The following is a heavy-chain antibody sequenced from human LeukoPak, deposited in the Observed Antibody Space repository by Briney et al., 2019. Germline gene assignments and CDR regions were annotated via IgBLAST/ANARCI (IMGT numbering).Heavy chain of an antibody. CDR3: ARDLFGVASGFDP. Sequence: PGGSLRLSCAASGFTVSSNYMSWVRQAPGKGLEWVSVLYSDGSTYYADSVKGRFTISRDNSKNTLNLQMNSLRAEDTAVYYCARDLFGVASGFDPWGQGTLVTVSS. CDR2: LYSDGST. V-gene: IGHV3-53*01. CDR1: GFTVSSNY. J-gene: IGHJ5*02. D-gene: IGHD3-10*01.